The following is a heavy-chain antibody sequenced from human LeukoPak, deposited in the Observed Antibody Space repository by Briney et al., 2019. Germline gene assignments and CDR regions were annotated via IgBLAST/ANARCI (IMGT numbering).Heavy chain of an antibody. J-gene: IGHJ4*02. V-gene: IGHV3-23*01. Sequence: PGRSLRLSCAASGFTFSSYVMSWVRQAPGKGLAWVSAISGSGSTHYADSVKGRFTISRDNSKNTLYLQMNSLRAEDTAVYYCARDRLHYDSLTGYPADWGQGTLVTVSS. D-gene: IGHD3-9*01. CDR3: ARDRLHYDSLTGYPAD. CDR1: GFTFSSYV. CDR2: ISGSGST.